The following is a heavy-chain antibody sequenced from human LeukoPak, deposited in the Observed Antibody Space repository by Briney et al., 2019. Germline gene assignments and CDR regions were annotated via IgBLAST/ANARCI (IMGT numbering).Heavy chain of an antibody. J-gene: IGHJ4*02. CDR2: IYSSGST. CDR1: GASVSGSNYY. D-gene: IGHD1-26*01. Sequence: SETLSLTCAVSGASVSGSNYYWGWIRQPPGKGLEWIGNIYSSGSTYYNASLQSRVTISIDTSKNQFSLRLNPVTAADTAMYYCAKGGGYGLIDYWGQGTRVTVSS. CDR3: AKGGGYGLIDY. V-gene: IGHV4-39*07.